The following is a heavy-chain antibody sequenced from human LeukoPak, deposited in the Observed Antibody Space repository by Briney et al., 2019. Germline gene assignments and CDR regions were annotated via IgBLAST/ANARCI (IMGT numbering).Heavy chain of an antibody. J-gene: IGHJ4*02. V-gene: IGHV3-53*01. CDR2: IYADGNT. Sequence: GGSLRLSCAASGFIVNTNYMTWVRQAPGRGLEWVSFIYADGNTYYADSVRGRFTISRDISKNAVYLQMNSLRAEDTAVYYCARDSYGDANFDSWGQGTLVTVSS. CDR3: ARDSYGDANFDS. CDR1: GFIVNTNY. D-gene: IGHD4-17*01.